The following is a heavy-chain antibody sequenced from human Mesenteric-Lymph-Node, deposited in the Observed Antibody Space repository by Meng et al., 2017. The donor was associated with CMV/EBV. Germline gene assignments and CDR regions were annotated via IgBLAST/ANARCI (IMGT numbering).Heavy chain of an antibody. CDR1: GYTFSSFD. V-gene: IGHV1-8*01. Sequence: ASVKVSCKASGYTFSSFDINWVRQATGQGLEWMAWMNPNSANTGYAQKFQGRVTMTRNTSISTAYMEVSSLRAEDTAVYYCAKGAGGSVPRSYYGMDVWGQGTTVTVSS. J-gene: IGHJ6*02. D-gene: IGHD2-8*02. CDR2: MNPNSANT. CDR3: AKGAGGSVPRSYYGMDV.